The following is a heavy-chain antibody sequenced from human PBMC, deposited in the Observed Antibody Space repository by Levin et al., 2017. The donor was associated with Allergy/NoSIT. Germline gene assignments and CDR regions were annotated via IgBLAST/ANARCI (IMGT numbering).Heavy chain of an antibody. CDR1: GGSTSVSSYY. Sequence: GSLRLSCIVSGGSTSVSSYYWGWIRQPPGKGLEWLGSIHYSGSTYDNPSLKSRVTMSADTSKNQFSLKMTSVTAADTAKYYCARLIYDSRGYYYFNYWGQGTLVTVSS. J-gene: IGHJ4*02. D-gene: IGHD3-22*01. V-gene: IGHV4-39*07. CDR2: IHYSGST. CDR3: ARLIYDSRGYYYFNY.